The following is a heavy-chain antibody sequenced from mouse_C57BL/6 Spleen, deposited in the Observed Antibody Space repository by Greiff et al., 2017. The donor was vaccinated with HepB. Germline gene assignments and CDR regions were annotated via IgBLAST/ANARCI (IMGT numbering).Heavy chain of an antibody. V-gene: IGHV5-4*01. Sequence: EVQWVESGGGLVKPGGSLKLSCAASGFTFSSYAMSWVRQTPEKRLEWVATISDGGSYTYYPDNVKGRFTISRDNAKNNLYLQMSHLKSEDTAMYYCAREDYYGSSPYYFDYWGQGTTLTVSS. J-gene: IGHJ2*01. CDR1: GFTFSSYA. CDR2: ISDGGSYT. CDR3: AREDYYGSSPYYFDY. D-gene: IGHD1-1*01.